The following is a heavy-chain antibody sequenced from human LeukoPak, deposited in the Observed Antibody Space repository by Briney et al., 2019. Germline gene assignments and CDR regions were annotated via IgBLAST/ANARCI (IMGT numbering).Heavy chain of an antibody. J-gene: IGHJ6*04. V-gene: IGHV3-7*03. Sequence: GGSVSLLRAASGVIFSSYWMSWVRQPPGRGREWVANIKQDGSEKYYVDSVKGRFTISRDNANNSLYLQMNSLRAEAAAVYYCARVEGHYYYYYGMDVWGKGTTVTVSS. CDR2: IKQDGSEK. CDR1: GVIFSSYW. CDR3: ARVEGHYYYYYGMDV.